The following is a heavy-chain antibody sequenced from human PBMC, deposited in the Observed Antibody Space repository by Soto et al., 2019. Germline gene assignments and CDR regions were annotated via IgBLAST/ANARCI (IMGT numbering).Heavy chain of an antibody. CDR3: ATLPPRSVVKVLPIPM. CDR2: VYHSGIS. D-gene: IGHD2-21*01. CDR1: GDSISSSHW. V-gene: IGHV4-4*02. J-gene: IGHJ4*01. Sequence: QVYLQQSGPALVKPSGTLFLTCTVSGDSISSSHWWTWVRQSPGKGREWIGEVYHSGISTYNPSLKRRASISVDKSNHPFSLTLSSVTAAYAAVYYCATLPPRSVVKVLPIPMWGPGTLVSVSS.